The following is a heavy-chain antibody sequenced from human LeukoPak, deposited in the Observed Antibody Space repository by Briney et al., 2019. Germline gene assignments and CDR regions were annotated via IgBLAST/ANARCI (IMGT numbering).Heavy chain of an antibody. D-gene: IGHD3-22*01. CDR2: INPSGGST. V-gene: IGHV1-46*01. CDR1: GYTFTSYY. J-gene: IGHJ6*03. Sequence: ASVKVSCKASGYTFTSYYMHWVRQAPGQVLEWMGIINPSGGSTSYAQKFQGRVTMTRDMSTSTVYMELSSPRSEDTAVYYCARGPGGRSGYYPLEDYYYYYYMDVWGKGTTVTVSS. CDR3: ARGPGGRSGYYPLEDYYYYYYMDV.